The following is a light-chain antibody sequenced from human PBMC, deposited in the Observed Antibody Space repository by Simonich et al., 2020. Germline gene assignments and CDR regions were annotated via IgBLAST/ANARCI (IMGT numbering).Light chain of an antibody. J-gene: IGKJ2*01. V-gene: IGKV4-1*01. CDR1: QSVLYSSNNKNY. Sequence: DIVMTQSPDSLAVSLGERAPINCKSSQSVLYSSNNKNYLAWYQQKPGQAPRLLIYGASSRATGIPDRFSGSGSGTDFTLTISRLEPEDFAVYYCQQYGSSPPYTFGQGTKLEIK. CDR2: GAS. CDR3: QQYGSSPPYT.